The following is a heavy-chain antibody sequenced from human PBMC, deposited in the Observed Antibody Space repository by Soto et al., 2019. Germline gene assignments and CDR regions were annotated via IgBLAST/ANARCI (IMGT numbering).Heavy chain of an antibody. CDR1: GFTFSTYV. J-gene: IGHJ4*02. CDR2: ISYDGINE. CDR3: AREPEDIVSRVDY. V-gene: IGHV3-30-3*01. D-gene: IGHD2-15*01. Sequence: QVQLVESGGGVVQPGRSLRLSCAASGFTFSTYVMHWVRQAPGKGLEWVAVISYDGINEYHAGSVKGRFTISRDNSMNTLYLQMNSLRVEDTAVYYCAREPEDIVSRVDYWGQGTLVTVSS.